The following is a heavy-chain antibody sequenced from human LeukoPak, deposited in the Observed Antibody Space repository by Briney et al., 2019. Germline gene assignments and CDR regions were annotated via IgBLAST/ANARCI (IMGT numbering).Heavy chain of an antibody. CDR3: ARGPKYYDFWSGYYTNWFDP. V-gene: IGHV4-34*01. Sequence: PSETLSLTCAVYGGSFSGYYWSWIRQPPGKGLEWIGEINHSGSTNYNPSLKSRVTISVDTSKNQFSLKLSSVTAVDTAVYYCARGPKYYDFWSGYYTNWFDPWGQGTLVTVSS. CDR1: GGSFSGYY. J-gene: IGHJ5*02. CDR2: INHSGST. D-gene: IGHD3-3*01.